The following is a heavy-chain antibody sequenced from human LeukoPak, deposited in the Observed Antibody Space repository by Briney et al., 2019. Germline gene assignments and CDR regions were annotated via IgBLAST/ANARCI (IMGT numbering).Heavy chain of an antibody. J-gene: IGHJ4*02. CDR3: TTEGSSYPFDY. CDR1: GFTFSSQW. Sequence: GGSLRLSCAASGFTFSSQWMSWVRQAPGKGLEWVGGIKSKTDGGTTDYAAPVKGRFTISRDDSKNTLYLQMNSLKTEDTAVYYCTTEGSSYPFDYWGQGTLVTVSS. V-gene: IGHV3-15*01. CDR2: IKSKTDGGTT.